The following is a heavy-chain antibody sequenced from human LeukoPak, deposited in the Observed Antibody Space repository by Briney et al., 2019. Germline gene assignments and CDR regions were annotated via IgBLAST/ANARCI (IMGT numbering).Heavy chain of an antibody. CDR3: ARGGGFYGSGTTHFDY. CDR2: IFHNGNT. CDR1: GGSISSYY. J-gene: IGHJ4*02. V-gene: IGHV4-59*12. Sequence: SETLSLTCTVSGGSISSYYWSWLRQPPGKDLEWIGYIFHNGNTHYNPSLKSRVTLSIDKTKNQFSLKLRSVTAADTALYFCARGGGFYGSGTTHFDYWGQGTQVIVSS. D-gene: IGHD3-10*01.